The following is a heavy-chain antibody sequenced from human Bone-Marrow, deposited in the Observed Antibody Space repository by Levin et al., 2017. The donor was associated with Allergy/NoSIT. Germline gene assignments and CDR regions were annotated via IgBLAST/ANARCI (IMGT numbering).Heavy chain of an antibody. V-gene: IGHV3-9*01. CDR2: ISWNSGSI. CDR1: GFTLEDYA. J-gene: IGHJ4*02. CDR3: TRGHRWLDS. D-gene: IGHD3-10*01. Sequence: GGSLRLSCAASGFTLEDYAMHWVRQAPGKGLEWVSGISWNSGSIGYADSVKGRFTISRDNAKNYLYLQMNGLRTEDTALYYCTRGHRWLDSWGQGTLVTVSP.